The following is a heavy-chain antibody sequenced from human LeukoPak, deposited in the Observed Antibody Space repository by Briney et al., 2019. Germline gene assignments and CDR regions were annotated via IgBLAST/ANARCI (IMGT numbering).Heavy chain of an antibody. Sequence: SETLSLTCTVSGGSISSYYWSWIRQHPGKGLEWIGYIYTSGSTNYNPSLKSRVTISVDTSKNQFSLKLSSVTAADTAVYYCARQFYYYYMDVWGKGTTVTVSS. CDR1: GGSISSYY. J-gene: IGHJ6*03. CDR2: IYTSGST. V-gene: IGHV4-4*09. CDR3: ARQFYYYYMDV.